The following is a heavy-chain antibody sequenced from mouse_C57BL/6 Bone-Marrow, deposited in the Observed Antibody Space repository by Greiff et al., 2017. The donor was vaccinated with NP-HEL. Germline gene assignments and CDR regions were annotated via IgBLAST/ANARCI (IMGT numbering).Heavy chain of an antibody. CDR3: ARGERACFAY. Sequence: VQLQESGAELVRPGASVKLSCKASGYTFTDYYINWVKQRPGQGLEWIARIYPGSGNTYYNEKFKGKATLTAEKSSSTAYMQLSSLTSEDSAVYFCARGERACFAYWGQGTLVTVSA. CDR2: IYPGSGNT. J-gene: IGHJ3*01. CDR1: GYTFTDYY. V-gene: IGHV1-76*01.